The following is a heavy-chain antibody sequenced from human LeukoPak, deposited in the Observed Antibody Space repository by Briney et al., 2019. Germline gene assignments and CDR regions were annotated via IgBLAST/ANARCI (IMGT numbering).Heavy chain of an antibody. J-gene: IGHJ6*03. V-gene: IGHV4-59*01. CDR1: GGSISSYY. D-gene: IGHD2/OR15-2a*01. CDR2: IYYSGST. Sequence: SETLSLTCTVSGGSISSYYWSWIRQPPGKGLEWIGYIYYSGSTNYNPSLKSRVTISVDTSKNQFSLKLSSVTAADTAVYYCARGTFAYYYYYMDVWGKGTTVTVSS. CDR3: ARGTFAYYYYYMDV.